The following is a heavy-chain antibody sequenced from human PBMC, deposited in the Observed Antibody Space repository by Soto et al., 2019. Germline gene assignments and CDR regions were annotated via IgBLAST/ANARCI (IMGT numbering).Heavy chain of an antibody. CDR3: ARRDRSPHYRY. CDR1: GGSISSGGYF. J-gene: IGHJ4*02. Sequence: SETLSLTCTVSGGSISSGGYFWNWIRQHPGKGLEWIGYIFYIGSTYYNPSLKSRVTISVDTSKNQFSLKLSSVTAADTAVYYCARRDRSPHYRYWGQGTLVTVSS. CDR2: IFYIGST. V-gene: IGHV4-31*03. D-gene: IGHD2-21*01.